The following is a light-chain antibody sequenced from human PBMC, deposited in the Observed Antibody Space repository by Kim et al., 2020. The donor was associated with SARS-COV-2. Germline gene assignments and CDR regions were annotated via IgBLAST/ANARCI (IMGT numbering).Light chain of an antibody. J-gene: IGKJ5*01. CDR2: SAS. CDR3: QQTYSFPQIT. V-gene: IGKV1-39*01. CDR1: QSISSY. Sequence: SLGDRVTISCRSSQSISSYVNWYQHKAGKGPKLLIYSASSLQSGVPSRFSGSGSGTYFTLTISSLQPEDFATYSCQQTYSFPQITFGQGTRLEIK.